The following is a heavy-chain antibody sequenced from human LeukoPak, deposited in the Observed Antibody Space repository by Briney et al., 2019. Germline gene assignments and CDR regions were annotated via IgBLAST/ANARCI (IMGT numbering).Heavy chain of an antibody. CDR2: TYYRSKWYN. J-gene: IGHJ4*02. Sequence: SQTLSLTCAISGDSVSSDSAAWNWIRQSPSRGLEWLGRTYYRSKWYNDYAVSVKSRITINPDTSKNQFSLQLNSVTPEDTAVYYCASSGGSYSHRGFDYWGQGTLVTVSS. CDR3: ASSGGSYSHRGFDY. D-gene: IGHD1-26*01. CDR1: GDSVSSDSAA. V-gene: IGHV6-1*01.